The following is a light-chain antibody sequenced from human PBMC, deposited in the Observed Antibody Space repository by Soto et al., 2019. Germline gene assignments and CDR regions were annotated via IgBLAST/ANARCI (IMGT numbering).Light chain of an antibody. Sequence: EIVLTQSPGTLSLSPGEKGTLACRAIHSVSNNYLAWYQQQPGQAPRLLIYDASTRATGIPARFSGSGSGTEFTLTISSLQSEDFAVYYCQQYNKWPPITFGQGTRLEIK. CDR3: QQYNKWPPIT. CDR1: HSVSNN. V-gene: IGKV3-15*01. J-gene: IGKJ5*01. CDR2: DAS.